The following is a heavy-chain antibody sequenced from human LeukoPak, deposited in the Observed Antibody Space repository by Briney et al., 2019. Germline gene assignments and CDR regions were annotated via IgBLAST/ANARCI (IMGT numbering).Heavy chain of an antibody. CDR3: ARKSGSHSAADFDI. V-gene: IGHV4-31*03. D-gene: IGHD1-26*01. Sequence: PSETLSLTCTVSGGSISSGTYYWSWIRQHPGKGLEWIGYINYSGSAYYTPSLKSRLTISVDTSKNQFALRLSSVTAADTALYYCARKSGSHSAADFDIWGQGTMVTVSS. CDR2: INYSGSA. J-gene: IGHJ3*02. CDR1: GGSISSGTYY.